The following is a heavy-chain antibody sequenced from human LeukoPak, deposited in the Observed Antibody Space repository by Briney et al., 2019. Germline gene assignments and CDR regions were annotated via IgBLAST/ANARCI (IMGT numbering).Heavy chain of an antibody. CDR2: IHYTGST. D-gene: IGHD2-21*01. CDR3: ARLQGDSTAIFDY. Sequence: SETLSLTCTVSGGSISGDYWSWIRQPPGKGLEWFGYIHYTGSTNYNPSLRSRVTISVDTSKNLFSLKLSSVTAADTAVYYCARLQGDSTAIFDYWGQGTLVSVSS. CDR1: GGSISGDY. J-gene: IGHJ4*02. V-gene: IGHV4-59*01.